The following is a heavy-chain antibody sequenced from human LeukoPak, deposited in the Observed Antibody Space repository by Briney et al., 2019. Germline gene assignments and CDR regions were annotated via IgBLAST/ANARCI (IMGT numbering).Heavy chain of an antibody. Sequence: SETLSLTCTVSGGSITTHDNYWGWIRQPPGKGLEWIVSISHSANPHYSPSLHSRVPMSADTSRNNFSLKLRSVTAADTAVYYCARLYFDFLSGYLDHWGQGTLVTVSS. CDR3: ARLYFDFLSGYLDH. CDR2: ISHSANP. V-gene: IGHV4-39*02. D-gene: IGHD3-3*01. CDR1: GGSITTHDNY. J-gene: IGHJ5*02.